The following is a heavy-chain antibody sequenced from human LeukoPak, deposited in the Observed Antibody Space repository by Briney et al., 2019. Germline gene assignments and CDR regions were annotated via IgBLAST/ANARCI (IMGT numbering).Heavy chain of an antibody. D-gene: IGHD1-26*01. CDR3: ARGGNYWPQWWFDP. Sequence: SETLSLTCTVSGGSISTYYWSWIRQPPGKGLEWIGYIYYTGSTSYNPSLKSRVTMSLDASKNQFSLELNSVTPADTAVYYCARGGNYWPQWWFDPWGRGTLVSVSS. CDR1: GGSISTYY. CDR2: IYYTGST. V-gene: IGHV4-59*01. J-gene: IGHJ5*02.